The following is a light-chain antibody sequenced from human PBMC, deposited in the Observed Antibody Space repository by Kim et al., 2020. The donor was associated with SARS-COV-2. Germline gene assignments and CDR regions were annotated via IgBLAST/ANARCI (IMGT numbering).Light chain of an antibody. Sequence: QSALTQPPSASGSPGQSVTISCTGTSSDVGGYNYFSWYQQYPGKAPKLMIYEVTKRPSGVPDRFSGSKSGNTASLTVSGLQAEDEADYYCSSYAGSNNFVVFGGGTQRTVL. CDR3: SSYAGSNNFVV. CDR1: SSDVGGYNY. CDR2: EVT. J-gene: IGLJ2*01. V-gene: IGLV2-8*01.